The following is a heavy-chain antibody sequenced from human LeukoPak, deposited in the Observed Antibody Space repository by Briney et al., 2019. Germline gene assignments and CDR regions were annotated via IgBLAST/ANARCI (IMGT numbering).Heavy chain of an antibody. CDR1: TYSMSSSNC. D-gene: IGHD4-11*01. CDR3: AREHDYSNHERVDP. J-gene: IGHJ5*02. V-gene: IGHV4-28*06. CDR2: ISYSGNT. Sequence: SDTLSLTCAVSTYSMSSSNCWGWIRQPPGKGLEWIGCISYSGNTNYNPSLRSRVTVSVDTSKNQFSLRLNSVTALDTAVYYCAREHDYSNHERVDPWGQGTLVTVSS.